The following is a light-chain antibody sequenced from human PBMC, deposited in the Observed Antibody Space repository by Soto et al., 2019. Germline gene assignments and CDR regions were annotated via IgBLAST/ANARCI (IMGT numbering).Light chain of an antibody. CDR3: QQYSIWRT. CDR1: QSVSSSY. J-gene: IGKJ1*01. Sequence: EIVLTQSPGTLSLSPGERSTLSFRASQSVSSSYLAWYQQKPGQAPRLLIYGASSRATGIPDRFSGSGSGTDFTLTISRLEPEDFAVYYCQQYSIWRTFGQGTKVDIK. V-gene: IGKV3-20*01. CDR2: GAS.